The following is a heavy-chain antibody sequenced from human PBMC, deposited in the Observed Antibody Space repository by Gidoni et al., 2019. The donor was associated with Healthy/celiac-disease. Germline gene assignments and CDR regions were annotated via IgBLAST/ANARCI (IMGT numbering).Heavy chain of an antibody. Sequence: EVQLVESGGGLVQPGGSLRLSCAASGFTFSSYEMNWVRQAPGKGLEWVSYISSSGSTIYYADSVKGRFTISRDNAKNSLYLQMNSLRAEDTAVYYCAPIYDSSGYYSDYWGQGTLVTVSS. V-gene: IGHV3-48*03. CDR2: ISSSGSTI. CDR1: GFTFSSYE. J-gene: IGHJ4*02. D-gene: IGHD3-22*01. CDR3: APIYDSSGYYSDY.